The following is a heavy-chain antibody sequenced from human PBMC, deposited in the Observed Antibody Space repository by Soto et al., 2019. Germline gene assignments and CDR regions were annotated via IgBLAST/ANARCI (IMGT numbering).Heavy chain of an antibody. Sequence: ASVKVSCKASGGTFSSYTISWVRQAPGQGLEWMGRIIPILGIANYAQKFQGRVTITADKSTSTAYMELSSLRSEDTAVYYCALNDYGDDNYYYYMDVWGKGTTVTVSS. D-gene: IGHD4-17*01. CDR3: ALNDYGDDNYYYYMDV. V-gene: IGHV1-69*02. CDR1: GGTFSSYT. J-gene: IGHJ6*03. CDR2: IIPILGIA.